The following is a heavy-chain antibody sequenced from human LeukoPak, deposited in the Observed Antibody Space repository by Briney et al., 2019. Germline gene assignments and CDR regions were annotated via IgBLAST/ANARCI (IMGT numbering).Heavy chain of an antibody. J-gene: IGHJ4*02. D-gene: IGHD3-10*01. CDR3: ARDREVYRWFGELSDY. CDR2: ISSSSSTI. CDR1: GFTFSSYS. V-gene: IGHV3-48*01. Sequence: PGGSLRLSCAASGFTFSSYSMNWVRQAPGKGLEWASYISSSSSTIYYADSVKGRFTISRDNAKNSLFLQMNSLRAEDTAVYYCARDREVYRWFGELSDYWGQGTLVTVSS.